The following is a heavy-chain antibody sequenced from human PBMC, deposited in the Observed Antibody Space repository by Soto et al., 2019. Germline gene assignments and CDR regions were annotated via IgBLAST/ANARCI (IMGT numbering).Heavy chain of an antibody. D-gene: IGHD3-9*01. CDR2: ISAYNGNT. J-gene: IGHJ3*02. CDR3: AREVWTYYDILPKANAFDI. V-gene: IGHV1-18*01. CDR1: GYTFTSYG. Sequence: ASVKVSCKASGYTFTSYGISWVRQAPGQGLEWMGWISAYNGNTNYAQKLQGRVTMTTDTSTSTAYMELRSLRSDDTAVYYCAREVWTYYDILPKANAFDIWGQGTMVTVSS.